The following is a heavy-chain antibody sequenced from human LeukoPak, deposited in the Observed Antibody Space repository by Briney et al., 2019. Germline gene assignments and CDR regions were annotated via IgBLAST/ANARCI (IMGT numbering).Heavy chain of an antibody. CDR1: GGSFSGYY. V-gene: IGHV4-34*01. CDR2: INHSGST. J-gene: IGHJ4*02. CDR3: ARLEVRGVIIARFYYFDY. D-gene: IGHD3-10*01. Sequence: SETLSLTCAVYGGSFSGYYWSWIRQPPGKGLEWIGEINHSGSTNYNPSLKSRVTISVDTSKNQFSLKLSSVTAADTAVYYCARLEVRGVIIARFYYFDYWGQGTLVTVSS.